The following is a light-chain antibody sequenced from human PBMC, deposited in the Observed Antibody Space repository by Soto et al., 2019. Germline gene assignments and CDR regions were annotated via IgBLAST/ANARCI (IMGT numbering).Light chain of an antibody. V-gene: IGKV3-20*01. Sequence: EIVLTQSPGTLSLSPGERATLSCRASQSLTGSYLAWYQQKPGQAPRLLIYGASSRATGIPDRFNGSGSGTDFTLTISRLEPEDFAVYYCQQYDSSPPSYTFGQGTKLEIK. CDR1: QSLTGSY. J-gene: IGKJ2*01. CDR2: GAS. CDR3: QQYDSSPPSYT.